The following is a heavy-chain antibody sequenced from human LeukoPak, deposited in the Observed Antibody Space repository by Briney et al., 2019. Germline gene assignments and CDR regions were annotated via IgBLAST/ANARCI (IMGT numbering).Heavy chain of an antibody. CDR1: GFTFSSYS. V-gene: IGHV3-21*04. CDR3: ARATTVGYNWNRQFDY. D-gene: IGHD1-20*01. CDR2: ISSSSSYI. Sequence: GGSLRLSCAASGFTFSSYSMNWVRQAPGKGLEWVSSISSSSSYIYYADSVKGRFTISRDNAKNSLYLQMNSLRAEDTALYYCARATTVGYNWNRQFDYWGQGTLVTVSS. J-gene: IGHJ4*02.